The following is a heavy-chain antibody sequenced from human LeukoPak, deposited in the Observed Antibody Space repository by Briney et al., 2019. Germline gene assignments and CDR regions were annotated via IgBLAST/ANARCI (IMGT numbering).Heavy chain of an antibody. Sequence: ASVKVSCKVSGYTLTELSMHWVRQAPGKGLEWMGGFDPEDGETIYEQKFQGRVTMTEDTSTDTAYMELSSLRSEDTAVYYCATTKNNNYYGSGSLDAFDIWGQGTMVTVSS. D-gene: IGHD3-10*01. CDR2: FDPEDGET. V-gene: IGHV1-24*01. J-gene: IGHJ3*02. CDR1: GYTLTELS. CDR3: ATTKNNNYYGSGSLDAFDI.